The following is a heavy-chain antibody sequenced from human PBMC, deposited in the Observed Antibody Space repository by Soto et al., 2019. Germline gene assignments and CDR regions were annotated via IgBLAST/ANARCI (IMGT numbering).Heavy chain of an antibody. V-gene: IGHV3-30*18. CDR2: ISDDGVNK. D-gene: IGHD3-3*01. J-gene: IGHJ6*02. CDR3: TKRRNVLRFLEWSSGMEL. CDR1: GFTFSNSC. Sequence: PXGSLRLPCLACGFTFSNSCMHWVRQAPGKGLEWVAFISDDGVNKYYADSMRGRFTMSRDNSKRTLYLQMSSLRVEDTAVYYCTKRRNVLRFLEWSSGMELWAQGTTVTVSS.